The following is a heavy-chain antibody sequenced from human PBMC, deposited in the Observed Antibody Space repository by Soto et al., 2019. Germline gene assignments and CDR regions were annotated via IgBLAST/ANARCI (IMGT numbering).Heavy chain of an antibody. CDR3: ARVSWGTIFGVVSHHYMDV. V-gene: IGHV1-18*01. D-gene: IGHD3-3*01. CDR2: ISAYNGNT. CDR1: GYTFTSYS. J-gene: IGHJ6*03. Sequence: AXVKVSCKASGYTFTSYSIGWVRQAPGQCLERMGWISAYNGNTNYAQKLQGRVTMTTDTSTSTAYMELRSLRSDDTAVYYCARVSWGTIFGVVSHHYMDVWGKGTTVTVSS.